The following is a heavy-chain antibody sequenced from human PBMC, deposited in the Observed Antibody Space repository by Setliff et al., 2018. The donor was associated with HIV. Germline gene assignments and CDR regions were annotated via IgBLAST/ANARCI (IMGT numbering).Heavy chain of an antibody. CDR3: ARDFSWATDS. Sequence: PGGSLRLSCAASGIIFSNYGMHWVRQAPGKGLEWVAFVRHDGDVQIYADSVKGRFTASRDNPKNTVSLQLNSLRIEDTAVYYCARDFSWATDSWGQGTLVTVSS. D-gene: IGHD2-15*01. J-gene: IGHJ4*02. CDR2: VRHDGDVQ. V-gene: IGHV3-30*02. CDR1: GIIFSNYG.